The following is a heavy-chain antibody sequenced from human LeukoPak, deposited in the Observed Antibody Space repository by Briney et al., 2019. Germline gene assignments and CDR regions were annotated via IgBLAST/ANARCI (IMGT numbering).Heavy chain of an antibody. Sequence: ASVKVSCKTSGYTFTDYYMHWVRQAPGQGLEWMGWISPRSGDTSYAQKFQGRVTMTRDTSINTVDMDLSGLTSDDTAVFYCARGREIHWNSDTNLDDYWGQGTLVTVSS. CDR2: ISPRSGDT. CDR1: GYTFTDYY. CDR3: ARGREIHWNSDTNLDDY. J-gene: IGHJ4*02. V-gene: IGHV1-2*02. D-gene: IGHD1-1*01.